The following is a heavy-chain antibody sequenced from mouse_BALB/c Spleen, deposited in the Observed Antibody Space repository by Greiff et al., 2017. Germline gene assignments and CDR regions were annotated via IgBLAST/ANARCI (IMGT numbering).Heavy chain of an antibody. V-gene: IGHV5-4*02. D-gene: IGHD2-1*01. J-gene: IGHJ1*01. Sequence: EVMLVESGAGLVKPGGSLKLSCAASGFTFSDYYMYWVRQTPEKRLEWVATISDGGSYTYYPDSVKGRFTISRDNAKNNRYLQMSSLKSEDTAMYDCARLYYGNWYFDVWGAGTTVTVSS. CDR3: ARLYYGNWYFDV. CDR1: GFTFSDYY. CDR2: ISDGGSYT.